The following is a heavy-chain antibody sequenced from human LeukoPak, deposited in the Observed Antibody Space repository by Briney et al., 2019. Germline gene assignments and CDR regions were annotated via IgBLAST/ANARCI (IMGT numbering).Heavy chain of an antibody. CDR3: ARASSGWPFDY. J-gene: IGHJ4*02. Sequence: SQTLSLTCTVSGGSISSGGYSWSWIRQPPGKGLEWIGEINHSGSTNYNPSLKSRVTISVDTSKNQFSLKLSSVTAADTAVYYCARASSGWPFDYWGQGTLVTVSS. V-gene: IGHV4-30-2*01. D-gene: IGHD6-19*01. CDR1: GGSISSGGYS. CDR2: INHSGST.